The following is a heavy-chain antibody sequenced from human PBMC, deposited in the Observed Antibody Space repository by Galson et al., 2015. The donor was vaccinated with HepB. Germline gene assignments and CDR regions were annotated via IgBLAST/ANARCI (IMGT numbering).Heavy chain of an antibody. CDR2: ISSSRTTI. J-gene: IGHJ5*02. CDR1: GFTFSRFG. D-gene: IGHD4-17*01. V-gene: IGHV3-48*04. Sequence: SLRLSCAASGFTFSRFGMNWVRQAPGKGLEWVSYISSSRTTIYYADSVKGRFTISRDNAKNSLYLQMNSLRAEDTAVYYCARLTTMTAINWVDPWGQGTLVTVSS. CDR3: ARLTTMTAINWVDP.